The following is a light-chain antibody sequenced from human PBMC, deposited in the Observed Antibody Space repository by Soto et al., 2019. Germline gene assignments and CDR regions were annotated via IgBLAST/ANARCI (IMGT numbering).Light chain of an antibody. CDR2: GAS. V-gene: IGKV3-15*01. CDR3: QQYNNWPPWT. Sequence: EIVLTQSPATLSVSPRERATLSCRASQSVSSNLAWYQQKPGQAPRLLIYGASTRATGIPDRFSGSGSGTEFTLTISSLQSEDFAVYYCQQYNNWPPWTFGQGTKVDIK. CDR1: QSVSSN. J-gene: IGKJ1*01.